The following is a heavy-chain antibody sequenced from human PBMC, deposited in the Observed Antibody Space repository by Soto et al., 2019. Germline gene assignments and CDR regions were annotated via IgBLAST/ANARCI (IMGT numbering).Heavy chain of an antibody. J-gene: IGHJ6*02. CDR3: AKGGAIAYYYGMDV. CDR2: ISGSGGST. D-gene: IGHD1-26*01. Sequence: GGSLRLSCAASGFTFSSYAMSWVRQAPGKGLEWVSAISGSGGSTYYADSVKGRFTISRDNSKNTLYLQMNSLRAEDTAVYYCAKGGAIAYYYGMDVWGQGTKVTVSS. V-gene: IGHV3-23*01. CDR1: GFTFSSYA.